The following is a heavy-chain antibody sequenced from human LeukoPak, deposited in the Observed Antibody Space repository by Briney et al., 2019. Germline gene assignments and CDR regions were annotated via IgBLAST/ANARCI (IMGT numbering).Heavy chain of an antibody. V-gene: IGHV4-39*01. J-gene: IGHJ5*02. Sequence: SETLSLTCTVSGGSISSRSDYWGWIRQPPGKGPEWLGSVYYSGNTYYNPSLKSRVTISVDTSKNQISLKLSSVTAADTAMYYCARTFYNESSGYYPGPWGQGTLVTASS. CDR2: VYYSGNT. CDR3: ARTFYNESSGYYPGP. CDR1: GGSISSRSDY. D-gene: IGHD3-22*01.